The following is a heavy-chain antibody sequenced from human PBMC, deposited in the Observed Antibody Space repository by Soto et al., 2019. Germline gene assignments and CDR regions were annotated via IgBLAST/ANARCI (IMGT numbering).Heavy chain of an antibody. CDR1: GFTFSSYG. J-gene: IGHJ5*02. CDR3: AKDIIPRVWSSGYNWFDP. CDR2: ISYDGSNK. Sequence: GGSLRLSCAASGFTFSSYGMHWVRQAPGKGLEWVAVISYDGSNKYYADSVKGRFTISRDNSKNTLYLQMNSLRAEDTAVYYCAKDIIPRVWSSGYNWFDPWGQGTLVTVSS. V-gene: IGHV3-30*18. D-gene: IGHD6-19*01.